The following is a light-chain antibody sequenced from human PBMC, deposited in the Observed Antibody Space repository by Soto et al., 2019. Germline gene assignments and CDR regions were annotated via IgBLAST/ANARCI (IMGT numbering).Light chain of an antibody. CDR1: QSLIHSDGDTY. CDR2: KVS. J-gene: IGKJ1*01. CDR3: LQGTHWPWT. Sequence: DVVMTQSPLSLPVTLGQPASISCRSSQSLIHSDGDTYLNWFQQRPGQSPRRLIYKVSDRDSGVPDRYSGSGSGTDFTLKISRVEAEDVGIYYCLQGTHWPWTVGQGTEVEIK. V-gene: IGKV2-30*02.